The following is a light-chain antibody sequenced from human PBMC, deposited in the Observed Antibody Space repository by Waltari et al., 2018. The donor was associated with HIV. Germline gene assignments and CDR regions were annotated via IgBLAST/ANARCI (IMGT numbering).Light chain of an antibody. J-gene: IGKJ1*01. V-gene: IGKV4-1*01. CDR3: QQYYSTPRT. Sequence: DIVMTQSPDSLAVSLGERAIIHCKFSQSVLYSSNNKNYLAWYQQKPGQPPKLLIYWASTRESGVPDRFSGSGSGTDFTLTIGSLQAEDVAVYYCQQYYSTPRTFGQGTKVEIK. CDR2: WAS. CDR1: QSVLYSSNNKNY.